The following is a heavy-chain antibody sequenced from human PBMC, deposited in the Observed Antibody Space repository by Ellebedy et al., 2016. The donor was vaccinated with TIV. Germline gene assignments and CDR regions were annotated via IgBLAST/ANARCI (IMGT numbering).Heavy chain of an antibody. CDR3: AIAPSGIFPVGFDY. Sequence: SETLSLTCAVYGGSFSGYYWSWIRQPPGKGLEWIGEINHSGSTNHNPSLKSRVTISVDTSKNQLSLKLSSVTAADTAVYYCAIAPSGIFPVGFDYWGQGTLVTVSS. D-gene: IGHD1-26*01. CDR2: INHSGST. V-gene: IGHV4-34*01. J-gene: IGHJ4*02. CDR1: GGSFSGYY.